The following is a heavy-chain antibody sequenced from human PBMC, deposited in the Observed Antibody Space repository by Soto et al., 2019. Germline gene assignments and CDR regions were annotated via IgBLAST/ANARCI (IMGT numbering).Heavy chain of an antibody. D-gene: IGHD2-15*01. Sequence: EVQLVESGGGLVKPGGSLRLSCAASGFTFRNAWMSWVRQAPGKGLEWVGRIKSKTDGGTTDYAAPVEGRFTISRDDSKNTLFLQMNSLKIEDTAMYYCTTESMGGSDNWGQGTLVTVSS. V-gene: IGHV3-15*01. CDR3: TTESMGGSDN. CDR1: GFTFRNAW. J-gene: IGHJ4*02. CDR2: IKSKTDGGTT.